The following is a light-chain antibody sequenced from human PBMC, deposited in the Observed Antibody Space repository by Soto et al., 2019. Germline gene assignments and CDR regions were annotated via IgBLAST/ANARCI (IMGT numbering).Light chain of an antibody. J-gene: IGKJ1*01. Sequence: EIVMTQSPATLSVSPWERATLSFTASQSVSSNLAWYQQKPGQAPRLLIYGASTRATGIPARFSGSGSGTEFTLTISSLQSEDFAVYYCQQYNNWPQTFGQGTKVDIK. CDR1: QSVSSN. CDR2: GAS. CDR3: QQYNNWPQT. V-gene: IGKV3-15*01.